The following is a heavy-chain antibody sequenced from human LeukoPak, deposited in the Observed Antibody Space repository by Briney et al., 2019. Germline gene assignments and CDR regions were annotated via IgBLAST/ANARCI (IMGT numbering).Heavy chain of an antibody. D-gene: IGHD6-6*01. CDR1: GGSISGYY. V-gene: IGHV4-59*01. CDR2: MSYSGGT. Sequence: SETLSLTCTVSGGSISGYYWSWIRQPPGKGLEWIAYMSYSGGTNYNPSLSLKGRVTISVDTSKNQFSLKLSSVTAADTAVYYCARDRPWAANYWGQGTLVTVTS. CDR3: ARDRPWAANY. J-gene: IGHJ4*02.